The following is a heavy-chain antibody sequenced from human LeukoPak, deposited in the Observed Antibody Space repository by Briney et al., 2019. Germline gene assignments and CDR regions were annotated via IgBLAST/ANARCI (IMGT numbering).Heavy chain of an antibody. J-gene: IGHJ4*02. Sequence: PVGSLRLSCAASGFTFSSYAMSWVRQAPGKGVGRVSGISGSGGSTYYADSLKGRFTISRDNSKNTLYLQMNSLRAEDTAVYYCAKVSDYDYVWGSHRSYYFHYWGQGTLVTVSS. CDR2: ISGSGGST. CDR3: AKVSDYDYVWGSHRSYYFHY. D-gene: IGHD3-16*02. V-gene: IGHV3-23*01. CDR1: GFTFSSYA.